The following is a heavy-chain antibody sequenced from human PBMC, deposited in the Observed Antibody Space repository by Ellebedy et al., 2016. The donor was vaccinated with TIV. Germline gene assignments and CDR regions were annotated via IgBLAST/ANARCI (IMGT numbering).Heavy chain of an antibody. J-gene: IGHJ4*02. CDR2: INPSSGGT. D-gene: IGHD1-1*01. Sequence: ASVKVSCKASGYAFSDYYMHWVRQAPGQGLEWMGWINPSSGGTNYAQKFQGRVTMTSDTSISTAYMELSRLRSDDTAVYYCARGPSYRWNDACYFDYWGQGTLVAVSS. CDR1: GYAFSDYY. V-gene: IGHV1-2*02. CDR3: ARGPSYRWNDACYFDY.